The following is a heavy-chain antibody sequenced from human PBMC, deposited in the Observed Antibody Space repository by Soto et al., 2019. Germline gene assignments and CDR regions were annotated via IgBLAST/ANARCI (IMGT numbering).Heavy chain of an antibody. CDR1: GFTFTSSS. D-gene: IGHD3-22*01. J-gene: IGHJ6*02. V-gene: IGHV1-58*01. CDR3: ATPPQDYYDSSGYYYHYGMDV. Sequence: SVNVSCKSSGFTFTSSSVQWVRQARGQRLECIGWIVVGSGNTNYAQKFQERVTITRDMSTSTAYMELSSLRSEDAAVYYCATPPQDYYDSSGYYYHYGMDVWGQGTTVTVSS. CDR2: IVVGSGNT.